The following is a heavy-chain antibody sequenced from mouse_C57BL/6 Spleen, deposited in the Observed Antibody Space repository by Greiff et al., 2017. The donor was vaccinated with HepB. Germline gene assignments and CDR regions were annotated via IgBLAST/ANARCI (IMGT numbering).Heavy chain of an antibody. CDR1: GYTFTSYW. D-gene: IGHD1-2*01. CDR2: INPSNGGT. J-gene: IGHJ1*03. V-gene: IGHV1-53*01. CDR3: ARSSSTTAVRYFDV. Sequence: VQLQQPGTELVKPGASVKLSCKASGYTFTSYWMHWVKQRPGQGLEWIGNINPSNGGTNYNEKFKSKATLTVDKSSSTAYMQLSSLTSEDSAVYYCARSSSTTAVRYFDVWGTGTTVTVSS.